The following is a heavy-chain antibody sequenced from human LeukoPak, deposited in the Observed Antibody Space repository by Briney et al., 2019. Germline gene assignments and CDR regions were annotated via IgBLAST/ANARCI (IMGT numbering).Heavy chain of an antibody. J-gene: IGHJ4*02. CDR3: ARGSTSTGYSSSWLFDY. D-gene: IGHD6-13*01. V-gene: IGHV3-30-3*01. CDR2: ISYDGSNK. CDR1: GFTFSNYA. Sequence: GTSLRLSCAASGFTFSNYAMHWVRQAPGKGLELLAVISYDGSNKYYADSVKGRFTISRDNSKNTLYLQMNSLRAEDTAVYYCARGSTSTGYSSSWLFDYWGQGTLVTVSS.